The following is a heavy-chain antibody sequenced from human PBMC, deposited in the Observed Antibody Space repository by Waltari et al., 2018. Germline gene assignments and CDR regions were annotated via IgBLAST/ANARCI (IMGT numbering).Heavy chain of an antibody. CDR2: ITSGSTYI. J-gene: IGHJ4*02. V-gene: IGHV3-21*02. CDR3: TRDVYGSGGDYFEP. D-gene: IGHD6-19*01. CDR1: GFTLRSCR. Sequence: QLVESGGGLVKPGGSLGRPGSASGFTLRSCRLNWVRQAPGKGLEWIASITSGSTYIFYADAVKGRFTISRDDAKDSLYLQVDSLRAEDTGVYYCTRDVYGSGGDYFEPWGQGTLVTVSS.